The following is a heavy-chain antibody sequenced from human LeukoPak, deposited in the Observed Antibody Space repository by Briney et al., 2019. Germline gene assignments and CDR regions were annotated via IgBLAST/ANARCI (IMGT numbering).Heavy chain of an antibody. D-gene: IGHD1-1*01. CDR3: ARDWTTDY. Sequence: ASVKVSCKASGYTFTSYAMHWVRQAPGQRLEWMGWINAGNGSTKYSQKFQGRVTITRDTSASTAYMELSSLRSEDTAVYYCARDWTTDYWGQGTLVTVSS. J-gene: IGHJ4*02. V-gene: IGHV1-3*01. CDR1: GYTFTSYA. CDR2: INAGNGST.